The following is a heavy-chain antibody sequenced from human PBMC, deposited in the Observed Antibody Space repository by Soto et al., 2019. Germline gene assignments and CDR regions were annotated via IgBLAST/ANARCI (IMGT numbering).Heavy chain of an antibody. CDR2: ISSSGSTI. CDR1: GFTFSDYY. CDR3: ATSPISSCPSYYFDY. D-gene: IGHD3-3*02. J-gene: IGHJ4*02. Sequence: QVQLVESGGGLVKPGGSLRLSCAASGFTFSDYYMSWIRQAPGKGLEWVSYISSSGSTIYYADSVKGRFTISRDNSKNSLYLQRNRLTAEDTAVYYCATSPISSCPSYYFDYWGQGTLVTVSS. V-gene: IGHV3-11*01.